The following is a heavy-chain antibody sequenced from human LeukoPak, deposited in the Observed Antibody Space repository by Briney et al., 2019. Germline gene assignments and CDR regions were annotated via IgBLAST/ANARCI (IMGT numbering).Heavy chain of an antibody. CDR1: GYTFTGYY. D-gene: IGHD6-13*01. J-gene: IGHJ4*02. V-gene: IGHV1-2*02. Sequence: ASVKVSCKASGYTFTGYYMHWVGQAPGQGLEWMGWINPNSGGTNYAQKLQGRVTMTTDTSTSTAYMELRSLRSDDTAVYYCARGGIAAAANPYYFDYWGQGTLVTVSS. CDR3: ARGGIAAAANPYYFDY. CDR2: INPNSGGT.